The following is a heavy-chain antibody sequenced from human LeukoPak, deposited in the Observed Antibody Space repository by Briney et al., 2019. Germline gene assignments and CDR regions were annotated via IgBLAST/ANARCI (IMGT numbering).Heavy chain of an antibody. V-gene: IGHV1-18*04. CDR1: GYTFTIYG. CDR3: VIVVGSGSYMDY. D-gene: IGHD3-10*01. J-gene: IGHJ4*02. Sequence: EASVTVSFKASGYTFTIYGISWVRQAPGQGLEWMGWVSAYNGNTNYSQKLQGRVTMTTDTSTSTAYMELRSLRSDDAAVYYCVIVVGSGSYMDYSGRGTLLTAPS. CDR2: VSAYNGNT.